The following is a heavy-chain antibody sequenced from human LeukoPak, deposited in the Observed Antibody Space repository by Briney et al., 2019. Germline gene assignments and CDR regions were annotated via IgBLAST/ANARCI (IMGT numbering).Heavy chain of an antibody. CDR3: ARDPHEYGGAYNYYYYMDV. V-gene: IGHV1-69*06. Sequence: SVKVSCKASGGTFSNYAISWVRQAPGQGPEWMGGIIPIFGTTNYAQKFQGRVRITADKSTTTAYMELSSLRSEDTAVYYCARDPHEYGGAYNYYYYMDVWGKGTTVTVSS. CDR1: GGTFSNYA. D-gene: IGHD4-23*01. CDR2: IIPIFGTT. J-gene: IGHJ6*03.